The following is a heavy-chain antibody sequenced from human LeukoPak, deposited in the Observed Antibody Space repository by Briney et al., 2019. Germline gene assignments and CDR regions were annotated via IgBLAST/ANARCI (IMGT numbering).Heavy chain of an antibody. D-gene: IGHD6-13*01. V-gene: IGHV5-51*01. CDR1: GYSFTSYW. Sequence: GAPLMISCKGSGYSFTSYWIGRLRQMPGKGLEWMEIIYPGDFDTRYSPSFQGQVTISADKSLSTAYLQWSSLKASDTAMYHCARLSGIAAAGTREYYFDYWGQGTLVTVSS. CDR2: IYPGDFDT. J-gene: IGHJ4*02. CDR3: ARLSGIAAAGTREYYFDY.